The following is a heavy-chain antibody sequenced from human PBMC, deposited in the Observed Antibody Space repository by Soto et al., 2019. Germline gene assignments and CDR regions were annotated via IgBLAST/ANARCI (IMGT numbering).Heavy chain of an antibody. V-gene: IGHV1-2*02. CDR3: ARVLGSSSWYHWFDP. J-gene: IGHJ5*02. D-gene: IGHD6-13*01. Sequence: GASVKVSCKASGYTFTGYYMRWVRQAPGQGLEWMGWINPNSGGTNYAQKFQGRVTMTRDTSISTAYMELSRLRSDDTAVYYCARVLGSSSWYHWFDPWGQGTLVTVSS. CDR2: INPNSGGT. CDR1: GYTFTGYY.